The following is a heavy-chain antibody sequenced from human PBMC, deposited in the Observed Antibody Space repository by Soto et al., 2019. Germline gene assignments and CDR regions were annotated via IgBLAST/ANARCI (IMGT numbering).Heavy chain of an antibody. CDR3: ARAYSSSWNEDYFDY. Sequence: GASAKVSCKASGYTFTSYAMHWVRQAPGQRLEWMGWINAGNGNTKYSQKFQGRVTITRDTSTSTAYMELSSLRSEDTAVYYCARAYSSSWNEDYFDYWGQGTLVTVSS. CDR2: INAGNGNT. J-gene: IGHJ4*02. D-gene: IGHD6-13*01. CDR1: GYTFTSYA. V-gene: IGHV1-3*01.